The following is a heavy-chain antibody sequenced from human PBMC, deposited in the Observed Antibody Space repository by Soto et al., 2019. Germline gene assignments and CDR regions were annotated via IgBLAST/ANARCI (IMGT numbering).Heavy chain of an antibody. Sequence: QVQLQESGPGLVKPSETLSLTCTVSSDSISSYYWSWIRQPPGKRLEWIGYISYSGRTDYNPSLTSRVTISGDTSKSQFSLKVSSVTAADTAVYYCARGTSWQLPFDYWGQGTLVTVSS. CDR1: SDSISSYY. V-gene: IGHV4-59*01. J-gene: IGHJ4*02. CDR2: ISYSGRT. CDR3: ARGTSWQLPFDY. D-gene: IGHD6-13*01.